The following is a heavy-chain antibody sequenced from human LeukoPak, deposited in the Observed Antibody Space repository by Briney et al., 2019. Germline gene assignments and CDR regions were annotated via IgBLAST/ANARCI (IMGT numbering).Heavy chain of an antibody. Sequence: SETLSPTCAVYGGSFSGYYWSWIRQPPGKGLEWIGEINHSGSTNYNPSLKSRVTISVDTSKNQFSLKLSSVTAADTAVYYCASSIAAALWFDPWGQGTLVTVSS. D-gene: IGHD6-25*01. CDR2: INHSGST. V-gene: IGHV4-34*01. CDR1: GGSFSGYY. J-gene: IGHJ5*02. CDR3: ASSIAAALWFDP.